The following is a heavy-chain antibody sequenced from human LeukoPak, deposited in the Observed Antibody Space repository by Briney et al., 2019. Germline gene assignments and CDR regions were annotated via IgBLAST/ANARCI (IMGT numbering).Heavy chain of an antibody. V-gene: IGHV3-48*04. D-gene: IGHD5-18*01. CDR2: ISSSSSTI. Sequence: PGGSLRLSCAASGFTFSSYSMNWVRQAPGKGLEWVSYISSSSSTIYYADSVKGRFTISRDNAKNSLYLQMNSLRAEDTAVYYCAREGAYTYNWFDPWGQGTLVTVSS. CDR3: AREGAYTYNWFDP. CDR1: GFTFSSYS. J-gene: IGHJ5*02.